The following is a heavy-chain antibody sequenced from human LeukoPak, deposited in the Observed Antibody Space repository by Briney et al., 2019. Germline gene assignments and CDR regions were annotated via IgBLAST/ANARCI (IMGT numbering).Heavy chain of an antibody. J-gene: IGHJ5*02. CDR1: GGSFSGYY. CDR2: INHSGST. V-gene: IGHV4-34*01. CDR3: ARGPYSSGWWFDP. D-gene: IGHD6-19*01. Sequence: PSETLSLTCTVYGGSFSGYYWSWIRQPPGKGLEWIGEINHSGSTNYNPSLKSRVTISVDTSKNQFSLKLSSVTAADTAVYYCARGPYSSGWWFDPWGQGTLVTVSS.